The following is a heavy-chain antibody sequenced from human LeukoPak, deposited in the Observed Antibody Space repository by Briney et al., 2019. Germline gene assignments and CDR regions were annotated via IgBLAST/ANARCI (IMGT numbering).Heavy chain of an antibody. CDR2: TSYSEGT. CDR3: ATADWESFYFDS. Sequence: SETLSLTCTVSGGSVSRGGYYWNWIRQHPGKGLEWIGFTSYSEGTYYNPSLMSRITISVDRSRNQFSLKMRDVTAADTAVYFCATADWESFYFDSWGQGVLVAVSS. V-gene: IGHV4-31*03. J-gene: IGHJ4*02. D-gene: IGHD1-26*01. CDR1: GGSVSRGGYY.